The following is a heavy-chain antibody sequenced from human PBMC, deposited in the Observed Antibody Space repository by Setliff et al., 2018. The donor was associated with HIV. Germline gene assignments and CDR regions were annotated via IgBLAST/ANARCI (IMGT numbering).Heavy chain of an antibody. Sequence: EASVNVSCKASGYTFTDYYLHWVRQAPGQGLEWMGWINPNSGGTDYAQKFQGRVTMTRDTSISTAYMELSRLRSDDTAVYYCARSSPYSSSYGYWGQGTLVTVSS. V-gene: IGHV1-2*02. CDR3: ARSSPYSSSYGY. CDR2: INPNSGGT. CDR1: GYTFTDYY. D-gene: IGHD6-6*01. J-gene: IGHJ4*02.